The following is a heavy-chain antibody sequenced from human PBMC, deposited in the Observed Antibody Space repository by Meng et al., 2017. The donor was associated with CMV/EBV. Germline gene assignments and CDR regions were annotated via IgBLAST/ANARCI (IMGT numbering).Heavy chain of an antibody. CDR3: ARGPHFTIFGVVPYYYYGMDV. CDR1: GGSISSSSYY. V-gene: IGHV4-39*07. J-gene: IGHJ6*02. D-gene: IGHD3-3*01. CDR2: IYYSGST. Sequence: SETLSLTCTVSGGSISSSSYYWGWIRQPPGKGLEWIGSIYYSGSTYYNPSLKSRVTISVDTSKNQFSLKLSSVTAADTAVYYCARGPHFTIFGVVPYYYYGMDVWGQGTTVTVSS.